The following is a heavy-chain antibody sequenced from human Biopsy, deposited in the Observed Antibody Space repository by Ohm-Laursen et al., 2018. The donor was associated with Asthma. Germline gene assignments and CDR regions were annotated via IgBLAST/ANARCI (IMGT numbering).Heavy chain of an antibody. J-gene: IGHJ4*02. CDR3: AKDVGWELPQYYFDY. Sequence: SDTLSLTCTVSGGSISSSSYYWGWIRQPPGKGLEWIGSIYYNGRTYYNPSLKSRVTISVDTSKKQLSLQLSSVTAADTAVYYCAKDVGWELPQYYFDYWGQGTLVTVSS. CDR2: IYYNGRT. CDR1: GGSISSSSYY. V-gene: IGHV4-39*02. D-gene: IGHD1-26*01.